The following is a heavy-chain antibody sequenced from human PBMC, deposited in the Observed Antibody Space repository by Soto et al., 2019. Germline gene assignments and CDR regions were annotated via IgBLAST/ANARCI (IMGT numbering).Heavy chain of an antibody. Sequence: GGSLRLSCAASGFTFRSFWMSWVRQAPGKGLEWVANINQDGSEKQYVESVRGRFTISRDNDKNSLYLQMNRLRVEDTAVYYCAKDGRIVATVYFDYWGQGTLVTVS. CDR3: AKDGRIVATVYFDY. CDR1: GFTFRSFW. V-gene: IGHV3-7*03. D-gene: IGHD5-12*01. J-gene: IGHJ4*02. CDR2: INQDGSEK.